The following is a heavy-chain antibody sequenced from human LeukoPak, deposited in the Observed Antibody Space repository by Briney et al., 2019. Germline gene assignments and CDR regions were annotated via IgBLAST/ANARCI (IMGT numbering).Heavy chain of an antibody. CDR2: IIPIFGTA. CDR3: AGVQGVVAATLLYYYMDV. CDR1: GGTFSSYA. Sequence: SVKVSCKASGGTFSSYAISWVRQAPGQGLEWMGGIIPIFGTANYAQKFQGRVTITADESTSTAYMELSSLRSEDTAVYYCAGVQGVVAATLLYYYMDVWGKGTTVTVSS. D-gene: IGHD2-15*01. J-gene: IGHJ6*03. V-gene: IGHV1-69*13.